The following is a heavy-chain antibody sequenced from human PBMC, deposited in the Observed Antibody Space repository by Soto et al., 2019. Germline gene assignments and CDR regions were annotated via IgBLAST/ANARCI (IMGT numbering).Heavy chain of an antibody. J-gene: IGHJ4*02. CDR1: GGSISSKY. Sequence: QVQLQESGPGLVKPSETLSLTCTVSGGSISSKYWSWIRQPPGKGLEWIGYIYYNGGTNYKPSLKSRVTISVDTSRNQFSLKLNSVTAADTAVYYCARLRWATIAEAGSFDYWGQGILVTVSS. D-gene: IGHD6-13*01. V-gene: IGHV4-59*08. CDR2: IYYNGGT. CDR3: ARLRWATIAEAGSFDY.